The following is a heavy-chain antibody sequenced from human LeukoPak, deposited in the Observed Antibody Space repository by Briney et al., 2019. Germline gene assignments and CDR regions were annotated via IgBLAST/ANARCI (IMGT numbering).Heavy chain of an antibody. D-gene: IGHD5-24*01. CDR3: AREGLRNVHNPLGY. CDR1: GGSLSGYY. CDR2: IKQSERT. Sequence: PSETLSLTCAVYGGSLSGYYCTWVRQPPRNGLDWIGEIKQSERTNYNPSLRSRVTISIDTSKNQFSLKLTSVTAAATAVYYCAREGLRNVHNPLGYWGQGTLVTVPS. J-gene: IGHJ4*02. V-gene: IGHV4-34*01.